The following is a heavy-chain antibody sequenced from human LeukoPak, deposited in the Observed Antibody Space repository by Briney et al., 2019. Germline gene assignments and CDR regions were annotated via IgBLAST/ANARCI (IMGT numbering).Heavy chain of an antibody. V-gene: IGHV1-69*01. D-gene: IGHD2-2*02. Sequence: GSSVKVSCKASGGTFSSYAISWVRQAPGQGLEWMGGIIPIFGTANYAQKFQGRVTITADESTSTAYMELSSLRSEDTAVYYCARSFEVCSSTSCYSPGVHYYGMDVWGKGTTVTVSS. J-gene: IGHJ6*04. CDR2: IIPIFGTA. CDR1: GGTFSSYA. CDR3: ARSFEVCSSTSCYSPGVHYYGMDV.